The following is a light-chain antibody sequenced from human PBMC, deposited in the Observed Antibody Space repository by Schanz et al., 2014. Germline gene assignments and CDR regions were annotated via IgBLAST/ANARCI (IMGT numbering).Light chain of an antibody. CDR3: QQHGSSLT. CDR1: QSVSSSY. V-gene: IGKV3-20*01. Sequence: EIVLTQSPGTLSLSPGERATLSCRASQSVSSSYLAWYQEKPGQAPRLLMYRASTRATGIPDRFSGSGSGADFTLTISRLEPEDFAVYYCQQHGSSLTFGPGTKVDVK. CDR2: RAS. J-gene: IGKJ3*01.